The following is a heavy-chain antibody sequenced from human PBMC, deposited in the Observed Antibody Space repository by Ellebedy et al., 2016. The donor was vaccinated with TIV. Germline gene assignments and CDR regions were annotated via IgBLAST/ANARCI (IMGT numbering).Heavy chain of an antibody. CDR2: ISGSGGST. CDR1: GFTFSSYA. J-gene: IGHJ6*02. CDR3: AKDRASVTNFGVVMPSPDV. Sequence: GESLKISCAASGFTFSSYAMSWVRQAPGKGLVWVSAISGSGGSTYYADSVKGRFTISRDNSKNKRYLQMNSLRAEDTAVYYCAKDRASVTNFGVVMPSPDVWGQGTTVTVSS. D-gene: IGHD3-3*01. V-gene: IGHV3-23*01.